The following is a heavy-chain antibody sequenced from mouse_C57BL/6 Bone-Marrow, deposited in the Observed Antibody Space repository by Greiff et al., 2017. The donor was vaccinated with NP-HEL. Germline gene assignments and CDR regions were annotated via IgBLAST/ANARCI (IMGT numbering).Heavy chain of an antibody. Sequence: QVQLQQPGAELVKPGASVKLSCKASGYTFTSYWMHWVKQRPGQGLEWIGMIHPNSGSTNYNEKFKSKATLTVDKSSSTAYMQLSSLTSEESAVYYCARVLGSAWFAYWGQGTLVTVSA. CDR2: IHPNSGST. D-gene: IGHD4-1*01. V-gene: IGHV1-64*01. CDR3: ARVLGSAWFAY. J-gene: IGHJ3*01. CDR1: GYTFTSYW.